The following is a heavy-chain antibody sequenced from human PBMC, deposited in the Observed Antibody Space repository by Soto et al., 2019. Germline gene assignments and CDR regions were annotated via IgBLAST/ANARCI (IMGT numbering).Heavy chain of an antibody. J-gene: IGHJ4*02. CDR2: IYHTGGT. CDR3: MTTNGAYSYDSSY. D-gene: IGHD3-22*01. CDR1: GGSISSDYW. V-gene: IGHV4-4*02. Sequence: SETLSLTCAVSGGSISSDYWWIWVRQAPGKGLEWIGEIYHTGGTNSNPSLESRVTISVDKSRKYFSLDLSSVTAADTAVYYCMTTNGAYSYDSSYWGQGTLVTVSS.